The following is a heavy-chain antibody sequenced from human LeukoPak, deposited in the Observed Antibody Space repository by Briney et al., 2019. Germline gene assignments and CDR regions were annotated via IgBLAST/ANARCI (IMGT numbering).Heavy chain of an antibody. D-gene: IGHD6-13*01. CDR3: AREDVVAAAGTSNHFDY. J-gene: IGHJ4*02. CDR2: INPNSGGT. Sequence: ASVKVSCKASGYTFTSYGISWVRQAPGQGLEWMGWINPNSGGTNYAQKFQGRVTMTRDTSISTAYMELSRLRSDDTAVYYCAREDVVAAAGTSNHFDYWGQGTLVTVSS. CDR1: GYTFTSYG. V-gene: IGHV1-2*02.